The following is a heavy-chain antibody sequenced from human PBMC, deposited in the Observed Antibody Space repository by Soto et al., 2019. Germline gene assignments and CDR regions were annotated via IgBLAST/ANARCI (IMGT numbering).Heavy chain of an antibody. D-gene: IGHD3-3*01. J-gene: IGHJ6*02. CDR3: ARDAARDQTRYYDFWSGYGMDV. CDR1: GGTFSSYA. Sequence: SVKVSCKASGGTFSSYAISWVRQAPGQGLEWMGGIIPIFGTANYAQKFQGRVTITADESTSTAYMELSSLRSEDTAVYYCARDAARDQTRYYDFWSGYGMDVWGQGTTVTVSS. V-gene: IGHV1-69*13. CDR2: IIPIFGTA.